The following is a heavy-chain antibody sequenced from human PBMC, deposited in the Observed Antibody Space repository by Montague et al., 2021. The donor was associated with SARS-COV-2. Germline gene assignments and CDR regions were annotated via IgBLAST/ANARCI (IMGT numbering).Heavy chain of an antibody. CDR1: GFSLSTSGMC. Sequence: PALVKPTQTLTLTCTFSGFSLSTSGMCMTWIRQPPGKALEWLARIDWDGDKYYNTSLKSGLTISKDTSKNLVVLTMTNTDPVDTATYYCARGPSDTYYYNGMDVWGRGTTVTVSS. CDR3: ARGPSDTYYYNGMDV. V-gene: IGHV2-70*11. J-gene: IGHJ6*02. CDR2: IDWDGDK.